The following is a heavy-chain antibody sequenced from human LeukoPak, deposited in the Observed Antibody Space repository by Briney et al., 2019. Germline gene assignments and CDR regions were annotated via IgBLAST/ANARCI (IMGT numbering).Heavy chain of an antibody. D-gene: IGHD3-3*01. V-gene: IGHV3-7*01. Sequence: PGGSLRLSCAASGFTFRNYWMNWVRHTPGKGLEWVANIKQDGSEKYYVDSVKGRFTISRDNAKNSLHLQMDSLRAVDTAVYYCAKDSNYYDFWSGPRDAFDIWGQGTMVTVSS. J-gene: IGHJ3*02. CDR3: AKDSNYYDFWSGPRDAFDI. CDR1: GFTFRNYW. CDR2: IKQDGSEK.